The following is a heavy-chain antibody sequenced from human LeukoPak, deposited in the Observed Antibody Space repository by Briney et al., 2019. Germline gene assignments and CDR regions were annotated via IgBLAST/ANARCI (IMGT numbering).Heavy chain of an antibody. CDR1: GDSISGYY. CDR2: INYSGFT. Sequence: SETLSLTCTVSGDSISGYYWSWIRQPPGKGLEWIGYINYSGFTKYNPSVKSRITLSVDTPKNQFSLNLTSVTAADTAIYYCARHVKIPVAGFDYWGQGTPVAVSS. J-gene: IGHJ4*02. V-gene: IGHV4-59*08. CDR3: ARHVKIPVAGFDY. D-gene: IGHD6-19*01.